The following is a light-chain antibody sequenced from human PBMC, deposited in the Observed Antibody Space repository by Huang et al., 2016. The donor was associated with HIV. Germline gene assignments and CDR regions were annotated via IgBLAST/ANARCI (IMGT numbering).Light chain of an antibody. CDR2: GSS. Sequence: ENLMTQSPSTLSVSPGESATLSCRASQSVFKNLAWYQQKPGQAPKLLIYGSSTRAAAIPARFSGSGSGTDFTLTISSLQSEDFAVYYCQQYNTSPRTFGQGTKVEV. CDR3: QQYNTSPRT. CDR1: QSVFKN. J-gene: IGKJ1*01. V-gene: IGKV3-15*01.